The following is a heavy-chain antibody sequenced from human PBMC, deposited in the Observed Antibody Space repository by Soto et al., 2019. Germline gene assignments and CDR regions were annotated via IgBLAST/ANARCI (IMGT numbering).Heavy chain of an antibody. CDR2: IYSGGST. J-gene: IGHJ6*02. D-gene: IGHD3-10*01. V-gene: IGHV3-66*01. CDR3: ARDFTYGSGSYLYYYGMDL. CDR1: GFTVSSNY. Sequence: EVQLVESGGGLVQPGGSLRLSCAASGFTVSSNYMSWVRQAPGTGLEWVSVIYSGGSTYYADSVKGRFTISRDNSKNTLYLQMNSLRAEDTAKYYCARDFTYGSGSYLYYYGMDLWGQGTTVTVSS.